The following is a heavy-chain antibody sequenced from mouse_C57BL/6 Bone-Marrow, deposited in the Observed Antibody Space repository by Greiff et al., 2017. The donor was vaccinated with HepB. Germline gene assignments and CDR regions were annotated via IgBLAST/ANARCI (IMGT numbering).Heavy chain of an antibody. Sequence: QVQLQQPGAELVKPGASVKLSCKASGYTFTSYWMHWVKQRPGQGLEWIGMIHPNSGSTNYNEKFKSKATLTVDKSSSTAYMQLSSLTSEDFAVYYCARRGLTGSFAYWGQGTLVTVSA. CDR2: IHPNSGST. CDR1: GYTFTSYW. CDR3: ARRGLTGSFAY. D-gene: IGHD4-1*01. J-gene: IGHJ3*01. V-gene: IGHV1-64*01.